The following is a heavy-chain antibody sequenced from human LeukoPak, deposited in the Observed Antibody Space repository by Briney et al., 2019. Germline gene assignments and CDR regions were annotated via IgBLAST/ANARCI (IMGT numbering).Heavy chain of an antibody. J-gene: IGHJ3*02. CDR3: ARPSNDSGGYGDAFDI. V-gene: IGHV5-51*01. CDR1: RYSFTSYW. Sequence: PGESLKISCKGSRYSFTSYWIGWVRQMPGKGLEWMGIIYPGDSGTRYSPSFQGQVTISADKSISTAYLQWTSLTASDTAMYYCARPSNDSGGYGDAFDIWGQGTMVTVSS. D-gene: IGHD3-22*01. CDR2: IYPGDSGT.